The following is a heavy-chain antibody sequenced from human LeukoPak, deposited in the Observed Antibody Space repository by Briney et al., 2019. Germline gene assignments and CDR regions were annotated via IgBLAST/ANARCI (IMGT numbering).Heavy chain of an antibody. CDR2: ISAYNGNT. V-gene: IGHV1-18*01. CDR1: GYTYTTYG. D-gene: IGHD3-22*01. CDR3: ARPPNYDSSGYYYSSTSDYMDV. Sequence: ASVSVSCKASGYTYTTYGINWLRQAPGQGREWMGWISAYNGNTNYAQKLQGRVTMTTDTSPSTPYMELRSLRSDDTAMYYCARPPNYDSSGYYYSSTSDYMDVWGKGTTVTISS. J-gene: IGHJ6*03.